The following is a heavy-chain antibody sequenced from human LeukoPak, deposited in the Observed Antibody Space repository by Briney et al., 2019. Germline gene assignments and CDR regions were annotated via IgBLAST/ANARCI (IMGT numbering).Heavy chain of an antibody. D-gene: IGHD1-26*01. CDR2: INPDGGDK. V-gene: IGHV3-7*03. CDR1: GLKLSSHW. Sequence: PGGSMILSCVASGLKLSSHWMTWVRKAPGKRLEWVGNINPDGGDKFYLDSVKGRFTMSRDNARNSLHLQMDSLRAEDTAVYYCARLKGTTSVFDYWGQGTLVTVSS. CDR3: ARLKGTTSVFDY. J-gene: IGHJ4*02.